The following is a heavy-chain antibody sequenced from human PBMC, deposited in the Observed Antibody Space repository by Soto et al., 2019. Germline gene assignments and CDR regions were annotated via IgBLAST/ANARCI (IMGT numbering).Heavy chain of an antibody. V-gene: IGHV4-39*01. CDR1: GGSITSSSYY. CDR3: ARQRTTVVTQAYFDH. CDR2: IYYSGRS. D-gene: IGHD4-17*01. Sequence: SETLSLACTVSGGSITSSSYYWGWIRQPAGKGLEWIGGIYYSGRSYYNPSVKSRGTMSVDTSKNQFCLTLNSVTAADAAVYYCARQRTTVVTQAYFDHWGQGTLVTVSS. J-gene: IGHJ4*02.